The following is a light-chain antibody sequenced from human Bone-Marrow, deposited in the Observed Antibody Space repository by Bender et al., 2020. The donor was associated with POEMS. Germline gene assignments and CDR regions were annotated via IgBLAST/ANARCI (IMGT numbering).Light chain of an antibody. CDR3: QAWDSNTAV. CDR2: KDT. CDR1: GLPKQY. Sequence: SYELTQPPSVSVSLGQTARIPCSGDGLPKQYVYWYQKKPGQAPVLVMSKDTQRPSGIPERFSGSSSGTTVTLTISGVQAEDEADYYCQAWDSNTAVFGGGTKLTVL. V-gene: IGLV3-25*03. J-gene: IGLJ2*01.